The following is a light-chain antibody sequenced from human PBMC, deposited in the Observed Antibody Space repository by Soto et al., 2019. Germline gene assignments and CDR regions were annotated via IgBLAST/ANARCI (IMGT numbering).Light chain of an antibody. CDR3: AAWDDSLPGPV. CDR1: SSNIGGNT. Sequence: QAVVTQAPSTSGTPGQRVSISCSGSSSNIGGNTVNWYQQLPGTAPKLLVYSNNQRPSGVPDRFSGSKSGTSASLAISGLQSEDEADYYCAAWDDSLPGPVFGGGTKVTVL. V-gene: IGLV1-44*01. CDR2: SNN. J-gene: IGLJ3*02.